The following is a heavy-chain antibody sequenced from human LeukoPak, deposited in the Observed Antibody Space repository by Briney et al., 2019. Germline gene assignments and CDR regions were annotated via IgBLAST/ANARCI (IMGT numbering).Heavy chain of an antibody. D-gene: IGHD6-6*01. CDR3: AGLAARQEDGYYYYYMDV. CDR2: IYHSGST. CDR1: GGSISSSYW. V-gene: IGHV4-4*02. Sequence: SETLSLTCAVSGGSISSSYWWSWVRQPPGKGLEWIGEIYHSGSTNYNPSLRSRVTISVDKSKNQFFLNLNSVTAADTAMYYCAGLAARQEDGYYYYYMDVWGRGTTVTVSS. J-gene: IGHJ6*03.